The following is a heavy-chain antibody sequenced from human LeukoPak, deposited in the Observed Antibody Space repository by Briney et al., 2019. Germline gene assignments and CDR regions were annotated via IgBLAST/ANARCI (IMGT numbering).Heavy chain of an antibody. J-gene: IGHJ4*02. CDR1: GFTFSSYA. Sequence: GGSLRLSCAASGFTFSSYAMSWVRQAPGKGLEWVSSISGSGGSTYYADSVKGRFTISRDNSKNTLYLQMNSLRAEDTAVYYCAKGGGSSSWYNPHGKYYFDYWGQGTLVTVSS. CDR3: AKGGGSSSWYNPHGKYYFDY. V-gene: IGHV3-23*01. CDR2: ISGSGGST. D-gene: IGHD6-13*01.